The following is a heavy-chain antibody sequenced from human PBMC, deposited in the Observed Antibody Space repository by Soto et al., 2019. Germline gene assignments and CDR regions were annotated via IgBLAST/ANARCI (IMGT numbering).Heavy chain of an antibody. CDR2: INPNSGDT. D-gene: IGHD2-21*02. Sequence: ASVKVSCKASGYTFTDYYVHWLRQAPGPGLEWVGWINPNSGDTKYAQKFQGRVTLTRDTSITTAYMELRSLESDDTAVYYCARERITTTVTGDFYLYGLDVRG. CDR3: ARERITTTVTGDFYLYGLDV. J-gene: IGHJ6*02. V-gene: IGHV1-2*02. CDR1: GYTFTDYY.